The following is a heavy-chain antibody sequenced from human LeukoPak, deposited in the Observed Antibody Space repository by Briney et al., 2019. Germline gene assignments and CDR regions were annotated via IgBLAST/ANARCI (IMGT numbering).Heavy chain of an antibody. V-gene: IGHV1-8*01. D-gene: IGHD6-19*01. CDR1: GYIFSSYG. Sequence: AASVKVSCKASGYIFSSYGISWVRQAPGQGLEWLGWINAYNGNTNYAQKFQGRVTMTRNTSISTAYMELSSLRSEDTAVYYCARGPTRLKQQWLVYYFDYWGQGTLVTVSS. J-gene: IGHJ4*02. CDR2: INAYNGNT. CDR3: ARGPTRLKQQWLVYYFDY.